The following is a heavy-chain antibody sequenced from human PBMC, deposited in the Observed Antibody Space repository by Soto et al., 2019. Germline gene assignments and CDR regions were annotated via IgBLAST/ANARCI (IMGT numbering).Heavy chain of an antibody. D-gene: IGHD5-12*01. Sequence: GGSLRLSCVVSGFTSSSYVMSWVLQAPGKGLEWVSTISDDSGDRTHFADSVKGRFTISRDNYNSTLHLQMNSLRAEDTAIYYCAKVEVATILGPVDYWGGGALVTVSS. J-gene: IGHJ4*02. CDR1: GFTSSSYV. CDR2: ISDDSGDRT. V-gene: IGHV3-23*01. CDR3: AKVEVATILGPVDY.